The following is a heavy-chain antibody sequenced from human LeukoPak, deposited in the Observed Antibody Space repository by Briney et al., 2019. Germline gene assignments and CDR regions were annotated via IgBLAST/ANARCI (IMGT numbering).Heavy chain of an antibody. J-gene: IGHJ6*02. CDR1: GFTFSDYY. Sequence: GGSLRLSCAASGFTFSDYYMSWIRQAPGKGLEWVAVISYDGSNKYYADSVKGRFTISRDNSKNTLYLQMNSLRAEDTAVYYCARDPASGRYYYSYGMDVWGQGTTVTVSS. CDR2: ISYDGSNK. D-gene: IGHD1-26*01. V-gene: IGHV3-30-3*01. CDR3: ARDPASGRYYYSYGMDV.